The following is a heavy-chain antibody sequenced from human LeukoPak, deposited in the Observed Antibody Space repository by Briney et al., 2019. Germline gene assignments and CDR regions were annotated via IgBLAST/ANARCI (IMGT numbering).Heavy chain of an antibody. CDR1: GGFFSSFY. V-gene: IGHV4-59*01. Sequence: SETLSLTCTVSGGFFSSFYWSWIRQPPGKGLEWIAYIYNTDNTNYNPSLKSRATISVDTSKNQISLRLRSVTAADTAVYYCARDTSLGMPQWFDPWGQGALVTVSS. CDR2: IYNTDNT. CDR3: ARDTSLGMPQWFDP. J-gene: IGHJ5*02. D-gene: IGHD2-2*01.